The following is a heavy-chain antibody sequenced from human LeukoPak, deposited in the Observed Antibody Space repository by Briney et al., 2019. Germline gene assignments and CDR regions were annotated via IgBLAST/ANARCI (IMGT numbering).Heavy chain of an antibody. CDR3: TRDFDAATGY. J-gene: IGHJ4*02. V-gene: IGHV3-74*01. D-gene: IGHD3-9*01. CDR2: INGDGTGT. CDR1: GFTFSYYW. Sequence: PGRSLRLSCAASGFTFSYYWMHGVSHTPGRGAMRVSRINGDGTGTNYADSVKGRFTISRDNAKNTLYLQMNSLRAEDTAVYYCTRDFDAATGYWGQGTLVTVSS.